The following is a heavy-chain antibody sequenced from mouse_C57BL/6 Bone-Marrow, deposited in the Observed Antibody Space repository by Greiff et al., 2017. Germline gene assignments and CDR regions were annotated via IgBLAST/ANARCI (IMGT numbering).Heavy chain of an antibody. Sequence: QVQLQQSGPGLVAPSPSLSITCTVSGFSLTSSGVHWVRQPPGKGLEWLGVIWAGGTTNYNSALMSRLSINKNNSTGQCFLKMNSLQTNDTAMYYCARDPSTWITRSSMDYWGQGTSVTVSS. D-gene: IGHD2-4*01. J-gene: IGHJ4*01. CDR2: IWAGGTT. CDR3: ARDPSTWITRSSMDY. V-gene: IGHV2-9*02. CDR1: GFSLTSSG.